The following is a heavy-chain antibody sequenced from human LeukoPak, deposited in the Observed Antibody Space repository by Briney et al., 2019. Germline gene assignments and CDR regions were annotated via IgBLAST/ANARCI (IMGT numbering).Heavy chain of an antibody. Sequence: GRSLRLSCAASGFTFSSYGMHWVRQAPGEGLEWVAVIWYDGSNKYYADSVKGRFTISRDSSKNTLYLQMNSLRAEDTAVYYCARESGSYAYYFDYWGQGTLVTVSS. D-gene: IGHD1-26*01. V-gene: IGHV3-33*01. CDR3: ARESGSYAYYFDY. CDR2: IWYDGSNK. J-gene: IGHJ4*02. CDR1: GFTFSSYG.